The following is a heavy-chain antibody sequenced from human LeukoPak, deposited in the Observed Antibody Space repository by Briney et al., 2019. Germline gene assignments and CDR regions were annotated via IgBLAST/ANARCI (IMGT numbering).Heavy chain of an antibody. J-gene: IGHJ6*02. CDR1: GGSISSYF. V-gene: IGHV4-59*01. Sequence: SEALAPTWTVFGGSISSYFLSWIRRPPGKGLEWIGCIHYSGSTNYNPSLQSRVTISRDMSKKPFSLKLTSVPAADTAVYYCARDFVGAKYSGMDVWGQGTTVTVSS. CDR3: ARDFVGAKYSGMDV. D-gene: IGHD1-26*01. CDR2: IHYSGST.